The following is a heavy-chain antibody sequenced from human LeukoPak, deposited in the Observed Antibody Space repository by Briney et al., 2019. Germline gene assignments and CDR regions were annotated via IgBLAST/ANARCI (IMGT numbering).Heavy chain of an antibody. CDR1: GGTFSSYA. V-gene: IGHV1-69*05. D-gene: IGHD6-13*01. Sequence: SVKVSCKASGGTFSSYAISWVRQAPGQGLEWMGGIIPIFGTANYAQKFQGRVTITTDESTSTAYMELSSLRSEDTAVYYCARLSGIAAAKGGYWGQGTLVTVSS. CDR3: ARLSGIAAAKGGY. CDR2: IIPIFGTA. J-gene: IGHJ4*02.